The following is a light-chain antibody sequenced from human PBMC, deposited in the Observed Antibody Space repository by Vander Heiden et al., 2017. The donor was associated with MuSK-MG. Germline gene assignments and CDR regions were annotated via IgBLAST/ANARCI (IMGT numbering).Light chain of an antibody. J-gene: IGKJ3*01. CDR2: GAS. Sequence: EIVLTQSPRTLSLSPGERATLPCRASQSVSSSYLAWYRQKPGQAPRLLIYGASSRATGIPDRFSGSGSGTDFTLTISRLEPEDFAVYYCQQYGSSPFTFGPGTKVDIK. CDR1: QSVSSSY. CDR3: QQYGSSPFT. V-gene: IGKV3-20*01.